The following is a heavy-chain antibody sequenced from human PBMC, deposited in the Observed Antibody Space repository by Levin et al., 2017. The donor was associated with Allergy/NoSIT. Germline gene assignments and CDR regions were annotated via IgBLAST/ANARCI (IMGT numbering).Heavy chain of an antibody. CDR3: ARGDRGGTYTFKFNWFDP. V-gene: IGHV4-59*01. Sequence: SETLSLTCTVSGDSLRTYYWSWLRQPPGKGLEWIGHISHTGSTNYNPSLESRVEMSVDTSKNQFSLKLQSVSTADTAVYYCARGDRGGTYTFKFNWFDPWGQGTLATVSS. CDR2: ISHTGST. J-gene: IGHJ5*02. D-gene: IGHD2-15*01. CDR1: GDSLRTYY.